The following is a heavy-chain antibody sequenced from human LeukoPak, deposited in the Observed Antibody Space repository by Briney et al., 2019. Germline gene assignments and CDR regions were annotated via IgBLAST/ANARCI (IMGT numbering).Heavy chain of an antibody. V-gene: IGHV3-74*01. Sequence: PGGPLRFSGAAPGLTFSSYWMHWVRKAPGEGLVGVSRINSEGSSTSDADSVKGRFIISRDNARNTLSLQMDSLRAEDTAVYYCARQSGNRGILTGYYSFDYWGQGSLVTVSS. J-gene: IGHJ4*02. CDR1: GLTFSSYW. CDR3: ARQSGNRGILTGYYSFDY. D-gene: IGHD3-9*01. CDR2: INSEGSST.